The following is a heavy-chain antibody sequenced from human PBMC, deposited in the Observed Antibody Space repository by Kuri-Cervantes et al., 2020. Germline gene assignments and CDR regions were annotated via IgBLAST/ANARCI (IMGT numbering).Heavy chain of an antibody. D-gene: IGHD3/OR15-3a*01. J-gene: IGHJ4*02. Sequence: LSLTCAASGFTFSSYSMNWVRQAPGKGLEWVSSISSSSSYIYYADSVKGRFTISRDNTKNSLYLEMNSLRTEDTGVYYCARVDWGKFDYWGQGTLVTVSS. CDR1: GFTFSSYS. CDR2: ISSSSSYI. V-gene: IGHV3-21*01. CDR3: ARVDWGKFDY.